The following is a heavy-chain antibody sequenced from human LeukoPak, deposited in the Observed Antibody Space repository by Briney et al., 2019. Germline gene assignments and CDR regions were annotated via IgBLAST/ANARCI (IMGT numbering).Heavy chain of an antibody. V-gene: IGHV4-34*01. CDR2: INHSGST. Sequence: SETLSLTCAVYGGSFSGYYGSWIRQPPGKGLEWIGEINHSGSTNYNPSLKSRVTISVDTSKNQFSLKLSSVTAADTAVYYCALPFGYWGQGTLVTVSS. CDR3: ALPFGY. CDR1: GGSFSGYY. J-gene: IGHJ4*02.